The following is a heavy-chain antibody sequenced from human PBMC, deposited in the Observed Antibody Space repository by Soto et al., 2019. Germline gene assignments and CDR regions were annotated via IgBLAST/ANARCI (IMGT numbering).Heavy chain of an antibody. J-gene: IGHJ4*02. CDR1: GFTVGRAY. D-gene: IGHD5-18*01. Sequence: DVQLVESGGGLVLRGESLRLSCAASGFTVGRAYMSWVRQAPGKGLEWVAGISSGGNTYYADSVKGRFTIYRDTPKNRLYLQMNSLRAEVAAIYYCARDPWVGYIGDYWGQGTLVTVSS. CDR2: ISSGGNT. CDR3: ARDPWVGYIGDY. V-gene: IGHV3-66*01.